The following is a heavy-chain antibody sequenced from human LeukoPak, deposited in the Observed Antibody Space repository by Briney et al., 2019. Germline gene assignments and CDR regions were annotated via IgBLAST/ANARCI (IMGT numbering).Heavy chain of an antibody. CDR1: GYGFTGYY. CDR2: INPNSGGT. D-gene: IGHD6-19*01. J-gene: IGHJ5*02. V-gene: IGHV1-2*02. CDR3: ASGPSIGVSDTFDP. Sequence: ASVKVSCKASGYGFTGYYMHWVRQAPGQGLEWMGWINPNSGGTNYAQKFQGRVTMTRDTSISTAYVELSRLTSDDTAVYYCASGPSIGVSDTFDPWGQGTLVTDSS.